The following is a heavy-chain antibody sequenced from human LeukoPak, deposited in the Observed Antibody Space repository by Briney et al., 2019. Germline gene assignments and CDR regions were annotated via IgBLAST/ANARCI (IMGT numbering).Heavy chain of an antibody. Sequence: GGSLRLSCAASGFTFSSYWMSWVRQAPGKGLEWVANIKQDGSEKYYVDSVKGRFTISRDNAKNSLYLQLNSVRVEDTAMYYCAREGFPPGVLLWGQGTLVTVSS. CDR3: AREGFPPGVLL. V-gene: IGHV3-7*01. CDR2: IKQDGSEK. D-gene: IGHD2-2*01. J-gene: IGHJ1*01. CDR1: GFTFSSYW.